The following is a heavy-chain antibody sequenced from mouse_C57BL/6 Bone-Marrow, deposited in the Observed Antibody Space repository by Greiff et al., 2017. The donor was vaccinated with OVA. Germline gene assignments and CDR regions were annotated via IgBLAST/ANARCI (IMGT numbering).Heavy chain of an antibody. CDR3: ARDRCSKNLWAMDY. CDR1: GFTFSDYY. D-gene: IGHD1-1*01. Sequence: EVMLVESEGGLVQPGSSMKLSCTASGFTFSDYYMAWVRQVPEKGLEWVANINYDGSSTYYLDSLKSRFIISRDNAKNILYLQMSSLKSEDTATYYCARDRCSKNLWAMDYWGQGTSVTVSS. CDR2: INYDGSST. V-gene: IGHV5-16*01. J-gene: IGHJ4*01.